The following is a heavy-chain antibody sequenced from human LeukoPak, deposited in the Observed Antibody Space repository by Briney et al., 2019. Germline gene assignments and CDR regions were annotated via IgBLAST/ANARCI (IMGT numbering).Heavy chain of an antibody. Sequence: PGGSLRLSCAASGFTFSNYWMHWVRQAPGKGLEWVANIKQDGTEKYYVDSVKGRFTISRDNAKNSLYLQMNSLRAEDTAVYYCGRRYFDSWGQGTLVTVSS. CDR2: IKQDGTEK. CDR3: GRRYFDS. J-gene: IGHJ4*02. CDR1: GFTFSNYW. V-gene: IGHV3-7*01.